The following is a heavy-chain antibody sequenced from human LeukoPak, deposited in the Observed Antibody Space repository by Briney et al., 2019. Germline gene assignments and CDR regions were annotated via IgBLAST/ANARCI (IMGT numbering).Heavy chain of an antibody. CDR3: ARENSGSYREFDY. CDR2: IYHSGST. D-gene: IGHD1-26*01. CDR1: GVSTSSHY. J-gene: IGHJ4*02. Sequence: SETLSLTCTVSGVSTSSHYWSWIRQPPGKGLEWIGHIYHSGSTKYNPSLNSRVTLSIDTSKNQFSLKLSSVTAADTAVFYCARENSGSYREFDYWGQGTLVTVSS. V-gene: IGHV4-59*11.